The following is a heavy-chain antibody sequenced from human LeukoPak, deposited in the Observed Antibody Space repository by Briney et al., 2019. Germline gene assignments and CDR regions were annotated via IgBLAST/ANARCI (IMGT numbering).Heavy chain of an antibody. CDR3: TKGLSKNSFYFDY. CDR2: VYYDGSNK. V-gene: IGHV3-30*02. CDR1: GFTFSNDG. D-gene: IGHD4-11*01. J-gene: IGHJ4*02. Sequence: GGSLRLSCAASGFTFSNDGLHWVRQAPGKGLEWVAFVYYDGSNKYYADSVRGRFTVSKDNFKNTLYLELSRLIPDDTAVYYCTKGLSKNSFYFDYWGEGTLVTVSS.